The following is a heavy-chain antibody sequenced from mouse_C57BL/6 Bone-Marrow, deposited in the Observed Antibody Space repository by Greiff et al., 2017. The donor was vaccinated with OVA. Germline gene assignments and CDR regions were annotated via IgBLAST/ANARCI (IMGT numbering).Heavy chain of an antibody. D-gene: IGHD2-3*01. Sequence: VQLQQPGAELVRPGSSVKLSCKASGYTFTSYWMHWVKQRPIQGLEWIGNIDPSDSDTTYNQKFKDKATLTVDKSSSTAYMQVISLTSEDSAVYYCASEVTTQRHYGDWGQGTTLTFAS. J-gene: IGHJ2*01. V-gene: IGHV1-52*01. CDR1: GYTFTSYW. CDR2: IDPSDSDT. CDR3: ASEVTTQRHYGD.